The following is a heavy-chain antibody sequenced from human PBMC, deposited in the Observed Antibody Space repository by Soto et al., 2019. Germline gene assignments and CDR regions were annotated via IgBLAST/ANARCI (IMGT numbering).Heavy chain of an antibody. CDR2: ISGNGEHT. V-gene: IGHV3-23*01. J-gene: IGHJ4*02. CDR1: GFMFEHYA. D-gene: IGHD1-1*01. Sequence: EVQLLESGGDLVQPGGSLRLTCRTSGFMFEHYAMSWVRQAPGKGLEWVSTISGNGEHTHYAGSVRGRFTISRDKSKTTVYLQMNSLGVEDTAVYYCAKPGGTPTTNVDFWGLGTRVTVAS. CDR3: AKPGGTPTTNVDF.